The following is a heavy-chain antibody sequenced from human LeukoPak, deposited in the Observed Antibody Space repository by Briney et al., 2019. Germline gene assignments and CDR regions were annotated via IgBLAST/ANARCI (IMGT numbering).Heavy chain of an antibody. CDR1: GGSISSYY. Sequence: SETLSLTCTVSGGSISSYYWSWIRQPPGKGLEWIGEINHSGSTNYNPSLKSRVTTSVDTSKNQFSLKLSSVTAADTAVYYCARGRYSYGKIDYWGQGTLVTVSS. CDR2: INHSGST. CDR3: ARGRYSYGKIDY. J-gene: IGHJ4*02. D-gene: IGHD5-18*01. V-gene: IGHV4-34*01.